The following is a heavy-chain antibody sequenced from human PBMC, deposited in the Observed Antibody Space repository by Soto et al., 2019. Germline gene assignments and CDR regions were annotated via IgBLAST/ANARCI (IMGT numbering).Heavy chain of an antibody. J-gene: IGHJ4*02. V-gene: IGHV5-51*01. CDR2: IYPDDSDT. D-gene: IGHD2-21*02. Sequence: SVKVSCKCSRYSFSSYWIGWVRQMPGQGLEWMVIIYPDDSDTRYSPSFQGQVTISDDKSISDSYLQWNSLKAPDTAIYYCARLGTMVTPPDYWGQGTVVSVSS. CDR1: RYSFSSYW. CDR3: ARLGTMVTPPDY.